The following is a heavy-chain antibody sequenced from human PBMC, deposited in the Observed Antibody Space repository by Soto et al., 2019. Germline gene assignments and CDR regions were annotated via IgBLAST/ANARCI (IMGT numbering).Heavy chain of an antibody. J-gene: IGHJ4*02. Sequence: VQLVQSGAEVKKPWASVQVSCKTSGYSFSNYSMHWVRQVPRQWLEWMGKINPHGGSTSLAQKFKDAVTLTSDTSTNKVYMQLSSLTSEDTAVYYCARDGVQLWPRYYFDYWGQGTMVTVSS. CDR3: ARDGVQLWPRYYFDY. CDR2: INPHGGST. V-gene: IGHV1-46*01. CDR1: GYSFSNYS. D-gene: IGHD1-1*01.